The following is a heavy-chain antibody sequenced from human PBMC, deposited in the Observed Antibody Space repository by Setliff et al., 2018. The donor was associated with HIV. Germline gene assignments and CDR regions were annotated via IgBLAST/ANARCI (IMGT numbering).Heavy chain of an antibody. J-gene: IGHJ5*02. CDR2: IYYSGGT. V-gene: IGHV4-31*03. CDR1: GGSVSSDNYY. CDR3: ARGLPSYYYESSGSLGWFDP. Sequence: PSETLFLTCTVSGGSVSSDNYYWSWIRQHPGKGLEWIGYIYYSGGTYYNPSLKSRLTISVDTSKNQFSLKLKYVTAADTAVYYCARGLPSYYYESSGSLGWFDPWGQGTLVTVSS. D-gene: IGHD3-22*01.